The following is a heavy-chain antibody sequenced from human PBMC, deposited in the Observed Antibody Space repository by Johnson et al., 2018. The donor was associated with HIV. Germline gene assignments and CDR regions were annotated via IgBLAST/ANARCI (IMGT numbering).Heavy chain of an antibody. CDR1: GFTVSSNY. V-gene: IGHV3-66*01. J-gene: IGHJ3*02. CDR2: INSGGKT. D-gene: IGHD6-19*01. CDR3: VSSGCQRCAFDI. Sequence: AQLVESGGGLVQPGGSLRLSCAASGFTVSSNYMSWVRQAPGKGLEWVSVINSGGKTYYADPVTGRFTISSDNSKNTLYLQMNSLKAEDTAVYYCVSSGCQRCAFDIWGQGTMVTVSS.